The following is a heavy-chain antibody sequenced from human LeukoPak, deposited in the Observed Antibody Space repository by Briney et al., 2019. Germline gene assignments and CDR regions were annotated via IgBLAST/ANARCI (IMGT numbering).Heavy chain of an antibody. CDR1: GFTFSNYG. Sequence: GGSLRLSCAASGFTFSNYGIHWVRQSPGKGLEWVTVIWYDGSKKYYADSVKGRFTISRDNSKNTLYLQMGSLRGEDTAMYCCARGSSEYSHGLDYWGQGTLVTVSS. CDR2: IWYDGSKK. J-gene: IGHJ4*02. CDR3: ARGSSEYSHGLDY. V-gene: IGHV3-33*01. D-gene: IGHD5-18*01.